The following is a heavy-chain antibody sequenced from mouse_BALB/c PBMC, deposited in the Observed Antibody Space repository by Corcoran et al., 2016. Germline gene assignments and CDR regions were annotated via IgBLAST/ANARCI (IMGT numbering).Heavy chain of an antibody. J-gene: IGHJ4*01. D-gene: IGHD2-1*01. CDR3: ARVGGNYGAMDY. CDR2: ISYDGSN. V-gene: IGHV3-6*02. Sequence: DVQLQESGPGLVKPSQSLSLTCSVTGYSITSGYYWNWIRQFPGNKLEWMGYISYDGSNNYNPSLKNRISITHDTSKNQFFLKLNSVTTEDTATYYCARVGGNYGAMDYWGQGTSVTVSS. CDR1: GYSITSGYY.